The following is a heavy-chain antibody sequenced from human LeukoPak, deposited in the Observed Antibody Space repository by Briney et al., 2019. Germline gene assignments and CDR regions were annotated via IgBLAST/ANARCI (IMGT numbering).Heavy chain of an antibody. CDR2: ISWDGGST. D-gene: IGHD3-3*01. CDR1: GFTFDDYT. CDR3: AKDSGRRGYYYDY. Sequence: GGSLRLSCAASGFTFDDYTMHWVRQAPGKGLEWVSLISWDGGSTYYADSVKGRFTISRDNSKNSLYLQMNSLRTEDTALYYCAKDSGRRGYYYDYWGQGTLVTVSS. J-gene: IGHJ4*02. V-gene: IGHV3-43*01.